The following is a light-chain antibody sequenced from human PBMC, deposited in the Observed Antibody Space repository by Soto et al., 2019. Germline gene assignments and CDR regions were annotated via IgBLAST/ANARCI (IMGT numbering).Light chain of an antibody. CDR3: QQYNNWPL. CDR2: GAS. CDR1: QSVSSN. J-gene: IGKJ1*01. Sequence: EIVMTQSPATLSVSPGERATLSSSASQSVSSNLAWYQQKPGQAPRLLIYGASTRATGIPARFSGSGSGTDFTLTISSLQSEDFAVYYCQQYNNWPLFGQGTKVEIK. V-gene: IGKV3-15*01.